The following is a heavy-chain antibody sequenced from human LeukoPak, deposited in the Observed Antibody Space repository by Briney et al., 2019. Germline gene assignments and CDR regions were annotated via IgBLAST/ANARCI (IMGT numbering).Heavy chain of an antibody. J-gene: IGHJ3*02. CDR3: ARVTWELRTKGAFDI. CDR2: IYYSGGT. CDR1: GGSISSYN. V-gene: IGHV4-59*01. D-gene: IGHD1-26*01. Sequence: PSESLSVTCAVSGGSISSYNGRWVRQTLGKGVEWRGYIYYSGGTNYNPSLKSRVTISVDTSNNQFSLKLSSVTVADTAVYYCARVTWELRTKGAFDIWGQGTMVTVSS.